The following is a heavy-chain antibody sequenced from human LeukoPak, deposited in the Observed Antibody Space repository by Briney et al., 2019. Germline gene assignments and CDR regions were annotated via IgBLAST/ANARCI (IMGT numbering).Heavy chain of an antibody. D-gene: IGHD6-19*01. CDR1: GGSISNFY. V-gene: IGHV4-59*08. J-gene: IGHJ5*02. CDR3: ARGNGWYYP. CDR2: IFYSGSA. Sequence: SETLSLTCTLSGGSISNFYWSWLRQPPGKGLEWIGYIFYSGSANYNPSLKSRVTISVDTSKHQFSLRLTSVTAADTAVYYCARGNGWYYPWGQGTLVTVSS.